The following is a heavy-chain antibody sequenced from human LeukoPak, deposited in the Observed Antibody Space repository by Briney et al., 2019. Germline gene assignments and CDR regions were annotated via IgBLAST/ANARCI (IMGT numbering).Heavy chain of an antibody. D-gene: IGHD6-19*01. CDR2: IRHDGSYQ. CDR1: RFTFSSYG. J-gene: IGHJ4*02. CDR3: AKNRDSSDYPRDFDY. Sequence: GGSLRLSCAASRFTFSSYGMHWVRQTPGKGPEWVAFIRHDGSYQQYADSVKGRFTVSRDNSKDTVYLQMNSLRTEDTAVYYCAKNRDSSDYPRDFDYWGQASLVTVSS. V-gene: IGHV3-30*02.